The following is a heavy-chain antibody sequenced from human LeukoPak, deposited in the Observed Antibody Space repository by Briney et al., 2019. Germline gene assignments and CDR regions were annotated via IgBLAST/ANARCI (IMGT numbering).Heavy chain of an antibody. CDR1: GFTFSSYD. D-gene: IGHD5-12*01. CDR3: AKWKGYSGYEALGNAFDI. J-gene: IGHJ3*02. V-gene: IGHV3-30*02. Sequence: GGSLRLSCAVSGFTFSSYDMHWVRQAPGKGLEWVTFIQYDGSNKYYADSVKGRFTISRDNSKNTLYLQMNSLRAEDTAVYYCAKWKGYSGYEALGNAFDIWGQGTMVTVSS. CDR2: IQYDGSNK.